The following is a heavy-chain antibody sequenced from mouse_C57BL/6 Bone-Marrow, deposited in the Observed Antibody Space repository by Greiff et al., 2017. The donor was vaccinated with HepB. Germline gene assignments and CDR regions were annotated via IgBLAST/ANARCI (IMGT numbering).Heavy chain of an antibody. V-gene: IGHV1-7*01. D-gene: IGHD2-10*01. CDR2: INPSSGYT. CDR3: ARRAYLGFAY. Sequence: QVQLQQSGAELAKPGASVKLSCKASGYTFTSYWMHWVKQRPGQGLEWIGYINPSSGYTKYNQKFKDKATLTADKSSLTAYMQMSSLTYDDSAVYYCARRAYLGFAYWGQGTLVTVSA. CDR1: GYTFTSYW. J-gene: IGHJ3*01.